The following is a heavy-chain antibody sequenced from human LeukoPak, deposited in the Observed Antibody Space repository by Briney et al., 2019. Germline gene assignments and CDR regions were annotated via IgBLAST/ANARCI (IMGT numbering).Heavy chain of an antibody. D-gene: IGHD3-9*01. J-gene: IGHJ4*02. CDR3: ARVLRDYYFDF. V-gene: IGHV3-21*01. CDR2: ITSSSAYI. CDR1: GFSFSGYN. Sequence: GGSLRLSCAASGFSFSGYNMNWVRQAPGKGLEWVSSITSSSAYIYHADSVKGRFTISRDNAKNSLYLQMNSLRAEDTAVYYCARVLRDYYFDFWGQGTLVTVFS.